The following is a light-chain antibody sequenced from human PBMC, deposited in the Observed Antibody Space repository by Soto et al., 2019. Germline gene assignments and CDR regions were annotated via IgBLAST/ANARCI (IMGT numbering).Light chain of an antibody. J-gene: IGLJ3*02. V-gene: IGLV1-47*01. CDR3: AKWKDNLTSQV. CDR1: SSNIGSNY. Sequence: QSVLIQPPSASGTPGQRVTISCSGSSSNIGSNYVYWFQQLPGAAPKLLIYRSNQRPSAGPGRFSGYNSGTSASLAISGLRAEDAADFYCAKWKDNLTSQVFGAGTKLTVL. CDR2: RSN.